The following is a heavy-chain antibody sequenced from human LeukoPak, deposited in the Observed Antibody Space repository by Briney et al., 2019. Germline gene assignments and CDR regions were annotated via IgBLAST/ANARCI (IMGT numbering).Heavy chain of an antibody. D-gene: IGHD7-27*01. CDR1: GFTVSSNY. Sequence: GGSLSLSCAASGFTVSSNYMTWVRQAPGKGLEWVSVIYSGGSTYYADSVKGRFTISRDNSKNALYLQMNSLRAEDTAVYYCTRNWGSDNRFDPWGQGTLVTVSS. CDR2: IYSGGST. V-gene: IGHV3-53*01. J-gene: IGHJ5*02. CDR3: TRNWGSDNRFDP.